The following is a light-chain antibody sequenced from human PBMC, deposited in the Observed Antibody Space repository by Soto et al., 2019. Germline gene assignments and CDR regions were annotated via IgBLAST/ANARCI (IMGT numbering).Light chain of an antibody. Sequence: IVLTQSPGTLSLSPGERATLSCGASQSVTNNFLAWYQQKPGQAPRLLIYGASSRATGVPDRFSGSGSGTDFTLPISRLEPGDFALYYCQQYGTPLFTFGPGTKVDIK. V-gene: IGKV3-20*01. CDR1: QSVTNNF. CDR2: GAS. J-gene: IGKJ3*01. CDR3: QQYGTPLFT.